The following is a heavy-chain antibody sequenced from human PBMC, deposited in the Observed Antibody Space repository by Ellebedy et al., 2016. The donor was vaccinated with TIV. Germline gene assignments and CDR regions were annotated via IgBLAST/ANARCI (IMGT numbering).Heavy chain of an antibody. Sequence: GESLKISXAVSGVTVHNNYMRWVRQPPGGGLEWVSLISSSGANAYYGDSVKGRFTISRDNSKNTLHLQMNSLRAEDTAVYYCAKDMELSFWGQGSLVTVSS. J-gene: IGHJ4*02. CDR3: AKDMELSF. CDR2: ISSSGANA. CDR1: GVTVHNNY. V-gene: IGHV3-23*01. D-gene: IGHD4/OR15-4a*01.